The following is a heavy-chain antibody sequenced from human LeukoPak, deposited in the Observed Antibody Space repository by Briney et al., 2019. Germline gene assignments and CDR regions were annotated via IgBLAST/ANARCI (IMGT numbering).Heavy chain of an antibody. CDR1: GGSFSGYY. CDR2: INHSGST. D-gene: IGHD3-3*01. CDR3: ARLMWSGYYLPDY. Sequence: SETLSLTCAVYGGSFSGYYWSWIRHPPGKGLEWIGEINHSGSTNYNPSLKSRVTISVDTSKNQFSLKLSSVTAADTAVYYCARLMWSGYYLPDYWGQGTLVTVSS. V-gene: IGHV4-34*01. J-gene: IGHJ4*02.